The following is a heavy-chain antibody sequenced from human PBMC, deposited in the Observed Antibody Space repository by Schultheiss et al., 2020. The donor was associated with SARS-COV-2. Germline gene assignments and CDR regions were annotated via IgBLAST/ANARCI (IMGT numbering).Heavy chain of an antibody. CDR2: IHYSGST. D-gene: IGHD2-8*01. J-gene: IGHJ6*03. CDR3: ARGLNGVWGNYYYYMDV. V-gene: IGHV4-39*07. CDR1: GGSISSSSYY. Sequence: SETLSLTCTVSGGSISSSSYYWGWIRQPPGKGLEWIGSIHYSGSTNYNPSLKSRVTISVDTSKNQFSLKLSSVTAADTAVYYCARGLNGVWGNYYYYMDVWGKGTTVTVSS.